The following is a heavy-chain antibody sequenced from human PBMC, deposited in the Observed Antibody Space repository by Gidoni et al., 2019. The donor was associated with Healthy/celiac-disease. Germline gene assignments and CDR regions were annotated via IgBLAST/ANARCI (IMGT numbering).Heavy chain of an antibody. V-gene: IGHV4-34*01. D-gene: IGHD3-3*02. CDR2: INHSRST. CDR1: VGSCCGYY. Sequence: QVQLQLWCAGLLKPSETLSLPCAVYVGSCCGYYWCWIRQPPGKGLEWIGEINHSRSTNDNPTIKSQVTISVDTAKNQFAQKLSSVTAADTAVYYCARVDPFLEWLPIDPWGQGTLVTVSS. J-gene: IGHJ5*02. CDR3: ARVDPFLEWLPIDP.